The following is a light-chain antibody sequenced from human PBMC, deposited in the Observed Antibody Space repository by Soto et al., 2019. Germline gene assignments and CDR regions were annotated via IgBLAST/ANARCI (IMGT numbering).Light chain of an antibody. J-gene: IGKJ4*01. CDR1: QSVDSST. CDR3: QHFDDSLT. V-gene: IGKV3-20*01. CDR2: GAS. Sequence: EVVLTQSPGTLSLSPGERATLSCRASQSVDSSTLAWYQQKPGQAPRLLISGASKRATGTPDRFSGSGSGTDFTLTNSRLEPEDFAVYYCQHFDDSLTFGGGTKVEIK.